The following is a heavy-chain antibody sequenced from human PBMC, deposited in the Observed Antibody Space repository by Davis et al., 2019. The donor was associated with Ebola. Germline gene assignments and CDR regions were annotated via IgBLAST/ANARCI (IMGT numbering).Heavy chain of an antibody. CDR3: ARESSCSGGSCYPGGFDY. CDR2: ISAYNGNT. D-gene: IGHD2-15*01. CDR1: GYTFTSYG. J-gene: IGHJ4*02. Sequence: ASVKVSCKASGYTFTSYGISWVRQAPGQGLEWMGWISAYNGNTNYAQKLQGRVTMTTDTSTSTAYMELRSLRSEDTAVYYCARESSCSGGSCYPGGFDYWGQGTLVTVSS. V-gene: IGHV1-18*01.